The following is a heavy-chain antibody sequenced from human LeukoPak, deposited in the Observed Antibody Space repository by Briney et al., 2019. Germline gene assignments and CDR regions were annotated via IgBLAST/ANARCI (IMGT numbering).Heavy chain of an antibody. Sequence: SETLSLTCAVYGGSFSGYYWSWIRQPPGKGLEWIGEINHSGSTNYNPSLKSRVTISVDTSKNQFSLKLSSVTAADTAVYYCARTGVVVAAIPYHYYYYGMDVWGQGTTVTVSS. V-gene: IGHV4-34*01. J-gene: IGHJ6*02. CDR1: GGSFSGYY. D-gene: IGHD2-15*01. CDR3: ARTGVVVAAIPYHYYYYGMDV. CDR2: INHSGST.